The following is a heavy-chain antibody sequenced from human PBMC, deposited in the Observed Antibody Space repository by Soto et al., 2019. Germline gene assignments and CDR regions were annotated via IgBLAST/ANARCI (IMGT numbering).Heavy chain of an antibody. CDR2: VSIGGST. V-gene: IGHV3-23*01. CDR3: AKRRGAGGHFDY. D-gene: IGHD2-15*01. Sequence: DVQLLESGGGLVQPEGSLRLSCAASGVTFSSYAMGWVRQGPGKGLEWVAVVSIGGSTHYADSVRGRFTISRDNSKNTLSRQMNSLTAEDTAVYFCAKRRGAGGHFDYWGKGALVTVSS. J-gene: IGHJ4*02. CDR1: GVTFSSYA.